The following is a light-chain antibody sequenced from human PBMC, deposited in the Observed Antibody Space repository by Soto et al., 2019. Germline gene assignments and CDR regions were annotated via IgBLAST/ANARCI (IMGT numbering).Light chain of an antibody. J-gene: IGLJ3*02. CDR2: GNS. CDR1: SSNIGAGYD. Sequence: QSVLTQPPSGSGAPGQRVTIYCTGSSSNIGAGYDVHWYQQLPGTAPKLLIYGNSNRPSGVPDRFSGSKSGTSASLAITGLQAEDEADYYCQSYDSSLSALFGGGTKVTVL. CDR3: QSYDSSLSAL. V-gene: IGLV1-40*01.